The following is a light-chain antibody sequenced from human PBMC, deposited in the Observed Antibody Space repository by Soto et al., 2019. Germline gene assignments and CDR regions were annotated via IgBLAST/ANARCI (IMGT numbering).Light chain of an antibody. Sequence: QAVVTQEPSLPVSPGETVTLTCGSSTGTVTSGHYPYWFQQRPGQAPTTLIYDTNNKYSWTPDRFSGSLLGGKAALTLSGAQPEDEGDYYCLLLYSGNRRVFGTGTKLTVL. CDR2: DTN. CDR3: LLLYSGNRRV. CDR1: TGTVTSGHY. J-gene: IGLJ1*01. V-gene: IGLV7-46*01.